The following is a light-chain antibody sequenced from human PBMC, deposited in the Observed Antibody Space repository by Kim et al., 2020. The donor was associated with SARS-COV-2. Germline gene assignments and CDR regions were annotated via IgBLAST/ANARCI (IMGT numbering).Light chain of an antibody. CDR1: NVATIT. CDR3: QVWDSSSAHLV. Sequence: PVKKATRPWGGDNVATITILWYQHRRGQAPVVVIHYDTDPPSGIPERFSGSNSGNTANLTISRVDAGDEADYYGQVWDSSSAHLVFGGGTQLTVL. CDR2: YDT. V-gene: IGLV3-21*04. J-gene: IGLJ3*02.